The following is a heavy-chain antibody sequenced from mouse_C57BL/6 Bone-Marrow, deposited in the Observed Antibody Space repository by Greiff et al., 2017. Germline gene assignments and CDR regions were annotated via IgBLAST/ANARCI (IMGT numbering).Heavy chain of an antibody. CDR1: GYTFTDYN. J-gene: IGHJ3*01. CDR3: AREDYGYDGFAY. CDR2: INPNNGGT. D-gene: IGHD2-2*01. V-gene: IGHV1-18*01. Sequence: SGPELVKPGASVKIPCKASGYTFTDYNMDWVKQSHGKSLEWIGDINPNNGGTIYNQKFKGKATLTVDKSSSTAYMELRSLTSEDTAVYYCAREDYGYDGFAYWGQGTLVTVSA.